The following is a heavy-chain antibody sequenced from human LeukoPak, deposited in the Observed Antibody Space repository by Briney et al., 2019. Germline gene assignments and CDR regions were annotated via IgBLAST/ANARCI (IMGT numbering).Heavy chain of an antibody. CDR1: GYTLTSYG. J-gene: IGHJ4*02. V-gene: IGHV1-18*01. D-gene: IGHD1-1*01. CDR3: AIGRYASGLTTENY. Sequence: GAAVKVSCKGSGYTLTSYGISWVRQAPGQELEWMGWISAYNGHTKYEQKIQGRVPMTPDPSTSTAYMELRSLTSEDTAVYYCAIGRYASGLTTENYWGQGTLVTVSS. CDR2: ISAYNGHT.